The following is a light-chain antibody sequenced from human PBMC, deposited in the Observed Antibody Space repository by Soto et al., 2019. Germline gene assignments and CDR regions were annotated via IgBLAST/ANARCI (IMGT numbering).Light chain of an antibody. CDR2: AAS. V-gene: IGKV1-39*01. CDR1: QSIGGY. J-gene: IGKJ1*01. CDR3: QQSYSFPRT. Sequence: DIQMTQSPSSLPASVGDRVIITCRASQSIGGYLHWYQHKPGTAPKLLIYAASTLQSGVPSRFSGSGSGTDFTLTVNNLQPEDFATYYCQQSYSFPRTFGQGTKVEIK.